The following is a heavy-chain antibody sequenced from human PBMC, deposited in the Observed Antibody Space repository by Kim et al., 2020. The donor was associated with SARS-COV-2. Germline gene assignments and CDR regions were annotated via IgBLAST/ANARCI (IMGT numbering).Heavy chain of an antibody. CDR1: GGSISRTSYC. V-gene: IGHV4-39*01. J-gene: IGHJ6*01. D-gene: IGHD6-6*01. Sequence: SETLSLTCSVSGGSISRTSYCWGWIRQPPGQGLEWVGSMYYSGMTNYNPSLKSRPTISVDMSKNQFSLKVNSVTAADTAVYYCVRLNGDEQPVRDSSYY. CDR3: VRLNGDEQPVRDSSYY. CDR2: MYYSGMT.